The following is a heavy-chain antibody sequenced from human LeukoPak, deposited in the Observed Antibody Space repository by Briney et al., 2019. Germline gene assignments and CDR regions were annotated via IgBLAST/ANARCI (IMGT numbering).Heavy chain of an antibody. D-gene: IGHD6-13*01. V-gene: IGHV3-21*01. J-gene: IGHJ4*02. Sequence: GGSLRLSCAASGFTFSSYAMSWVRQAPGKGLEWVSSISGSSRHKYYADSVKGRFTISRDNAKNSLYLQMNSLRAEDTAVYYCARTANFAAGYYIDYWGQGTLVTVSS. CDR3: ARTANFAAGYYIDY. CDR2: ISGSSRHK. CDR1: GFTFSSYA.